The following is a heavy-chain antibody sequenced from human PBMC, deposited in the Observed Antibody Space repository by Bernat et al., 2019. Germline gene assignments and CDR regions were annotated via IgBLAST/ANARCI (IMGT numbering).Heavy chain of an antibody. V-gene: IGHV3-23*04. Sequence: VQLVESGGGLVQPGGSLRLSCAASGLTFSTYAMTWVRQAPGKGLEWVSGISGSGTSTYYADSVKGRFTISRDNSKTTLYLQMNNLRAEDTAVYYCAKGVTTYYYYYMDVWGKGTTVTVSS. CDR3: AKGVTTYYYYYMDV. D-gene: IGHD4-17*01. CDR2: ISGSGTST. J-gene: IGHJ6*03. CDR1: GLTFSTYA.